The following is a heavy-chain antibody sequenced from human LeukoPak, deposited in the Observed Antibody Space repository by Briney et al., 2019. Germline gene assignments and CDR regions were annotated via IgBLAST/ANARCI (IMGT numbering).Heavy chain of an antibody. J-gene: IGHJ5*02. CDR3: AKCRAGIPSFDP. D-gene: IGHD1-14*01. V-gene: IGHV6-1*01. CDR1: GDSVSSNSSA. Sequence: SQTLSLTCAISGDSVSSNSSAWNWIRQSPSRGLEWLGRTYYRSKWKNDYAESVRSRITINPDTSKNQSSLQLNSVTPEDTAVYYCAKCRAGIPSFDPWGQGTLVTVSS. CDR2: TYYRSKWKN.